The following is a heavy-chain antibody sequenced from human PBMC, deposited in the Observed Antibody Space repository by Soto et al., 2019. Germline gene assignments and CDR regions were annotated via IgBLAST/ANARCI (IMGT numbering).Heavy chain of an antibody. Sequence: SVTLSLTCIVSGGSITSSNFYWGRVRQPPGKGLEWIGTLYSGGSAYYNASLKSRVAMSVDTSKNQLSLKVTSVTAVVTAVYYCVKRAPGTMLDNWGQGTLVTVSS. V-gene: IGHV4-39*01. CDR2: LYSGGSA. CDR3: VKRAPGTMLDN. J-gene: IGHJ4*02. CDR1: GGSITSSNFY.